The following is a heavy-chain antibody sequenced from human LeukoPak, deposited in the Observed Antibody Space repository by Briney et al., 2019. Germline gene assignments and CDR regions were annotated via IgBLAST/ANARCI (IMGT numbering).Heavy chain of an antibody. D-gene: IGHD6-19*01. V-gene: IGHV1-46*01. CDR1: GYTFTSHY. Sequence: ASVKVSCKASGYTFTSHYIHWVRQAPGQGLEWMGTVNPSGGSTRYAQKFQGRVTMTRDKSTSTVYMELSSLRSEDTAVYYCAREGRAWLVYVYWGQGTLVTVSS. CDR2: VNPSGGST. J-gene: IGHJ4*02. CDR3: AREGRAWLVYVY.